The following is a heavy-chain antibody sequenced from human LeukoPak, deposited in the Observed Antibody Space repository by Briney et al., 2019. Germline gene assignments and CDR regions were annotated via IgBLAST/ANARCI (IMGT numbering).Heavy chain of an antibody. CDR2: INHSGST. Sequence: PSETLSLTCAVYGGSFSGYYWSWIRQPPGKGLEWIGEINHSGSTNYNPSLKSRVTISVDTSKNQFSLKLSSVTAADTAVYYCARAEVSSSWYRPYYYYYMDVWGKGTTVTVSS. V-gene: IGHV4-34*01. J-gene: IGHJ6*03. CDR1: GGSFSGYY. CDR3: ARAEVSSSWYRPYYYYYMDV. D-gene: IGHD6-13*01.